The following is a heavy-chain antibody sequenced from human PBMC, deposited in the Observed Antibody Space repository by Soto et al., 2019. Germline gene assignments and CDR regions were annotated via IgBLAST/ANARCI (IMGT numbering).Heavy chain of an antibody. CDR1: GFIFSSYA. J-gene: IGHJ4*02. D-gene: IGHD1-1*01. Sequence: QVQLVESGGGMVQPGRSLRLSCAASGFIFSSYAMHWVRQAPGKGLEWVAVISSDGSKRYYADSVGGRFTISRDNSENTVYLHMSSLTGDDTAVFYCAKAPWNLAHTHYFDFWGQGTLVTVSS. CDR3: AKAPWNLAHTHYFDF. V-gene: IGHV3-30-3*01. CDR2: ISSDGSKR.